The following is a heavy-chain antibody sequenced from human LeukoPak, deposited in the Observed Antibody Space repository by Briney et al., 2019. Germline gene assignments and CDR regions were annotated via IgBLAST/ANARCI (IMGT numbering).Heavy chain of an antibody. CDR2: INHSGST. V-gene: IGHV4-34*01. CDR3: ARADQYYFDY. Sequence: SETLSLTCAVYGGSFSGYYWSWIRQPPGKGLEWIGEINHSGSTNYNPSLKSRVTISVDTSKNQFSLKLSSVTAADTAVYYCARADQYYFDYWGQGTLVTVSS. J-gene: IGHJ4*02. CDR1: GGSFSGYY.